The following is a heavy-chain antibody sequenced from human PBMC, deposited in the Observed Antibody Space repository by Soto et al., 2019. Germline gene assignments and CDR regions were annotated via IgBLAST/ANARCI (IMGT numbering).Heavy chain of an antibody. V-gene: IGHV1-18*01. J-gene: IGHJ4*02. Sequence: GASVKVSCKASGYTFTSYDISWVRQAPGQGLEWMGWISAYNGNTNYAQRFQGRVTLTTDTSTSTAYMELRSLRSDDTAVYYCAREHQHLEGFFFDYCGQGTLVTVSS. CDR2: ISAYNGNT. CDR1: GYTFTSYD. D-gene: IGHD6-13*01. CDR3: AREHQHLEGFFFDY.